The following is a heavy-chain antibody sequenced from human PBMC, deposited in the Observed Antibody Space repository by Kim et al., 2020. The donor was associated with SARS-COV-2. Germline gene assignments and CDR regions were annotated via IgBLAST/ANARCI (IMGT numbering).Heavy chain of an antibody. CDR3: AGLTTPTSTVDY. Sequence: YYNPSLKSRVTISVDTSKNQFSLKLSSVTAADTAVYYCAGLTTPTSTVDYWGQGTLVTVSS. J-gene: IGHJ4*02. D-gene: IGHD4-17*01. V-gene: IGHV4-39*07.